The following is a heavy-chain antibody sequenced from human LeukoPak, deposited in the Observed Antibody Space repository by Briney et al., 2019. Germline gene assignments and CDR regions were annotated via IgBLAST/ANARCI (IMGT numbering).Heavy chain of an antibody. V-gene: IGHV3-23*01. Sequence: PGGPLRLSCADSGLAFSSYAMSWVRRAPGKGLEWVSTISVASNTFYADSVKGRFTISRDNSRNTVYLQMTSLRADDTAVYYCADYGVSGVRNNFYWGQGTLVTVSS. D-gene: IGHD3-3*01. J-gene: IGHJ4*02. CDR1: GLAFSSYA. CDR2: ISVASNT. CDR3: ADYGVSGVRNNFY.